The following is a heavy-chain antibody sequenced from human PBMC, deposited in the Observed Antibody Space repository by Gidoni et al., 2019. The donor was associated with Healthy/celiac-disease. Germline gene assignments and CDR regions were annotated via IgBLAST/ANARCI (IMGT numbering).Heavy chain of an antibody. CDR3: ARDYRFLENSYAFDI. CDR1: GFTVSSYG. Sequence: QVQLVESGGGVVQPGRSLRLSCAASGFTVSSYGMHWVRQAPGKGLEWVSVIWYDGSNKYYADSVKGRFTISRDNSKNTLYLQMNSLRAEDTAVYYCARDYRFLENSYAFDIWGQGTMVTVSS. V-gene: IGHV3-33*01. D-gene: IGHD3-3*01. J-gene: IGHJ3*02. CDR2: IWYDGSNK.